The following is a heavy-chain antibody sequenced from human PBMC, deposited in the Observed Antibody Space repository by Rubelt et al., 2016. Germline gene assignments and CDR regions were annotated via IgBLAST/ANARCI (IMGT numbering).Heavy chain of an antibody. Sequence: QPPLPGAGPGRVKPLGNLAPNCAVPGGPLRRRTHYWAWIRPPPGEGTEGIGGIFYSGNAHYNPALQSRGTLSIDTSKNQFSLKLTSMTAADTAVYYCARPQYSWVSTIDYWGQGTLVTVSS. D-gene: IGHD6-13*01. CDR3: ARPQYSWVSTIDY. V-gene: IGHV4-39*01. CDR2: IFYSGNA. CDR1: GGPLRRRTHY. J-gene: IGHJ4*02.